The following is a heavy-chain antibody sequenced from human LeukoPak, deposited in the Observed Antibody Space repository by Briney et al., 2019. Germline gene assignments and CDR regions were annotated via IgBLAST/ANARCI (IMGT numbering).Heavy chain of an antibody. J-gene: IGHJ4*02. Sequence: SVKVSCKASGGTFSSYAISWVRQAPGQGLEWMGGIIPIFGTANYAQKFQGRVTITADESTSTAYMELSSLRSEDTAVYYCARDDDSSSWYYYFDYWGQETLVTVSS. V-gene: IGHV1-69*13. D-gene: IGHD6-13*01. CDR3: ARDDDSSSWYYYFDY. CDR1: GGTFSSYA. CDR2: IIPIFGTA.